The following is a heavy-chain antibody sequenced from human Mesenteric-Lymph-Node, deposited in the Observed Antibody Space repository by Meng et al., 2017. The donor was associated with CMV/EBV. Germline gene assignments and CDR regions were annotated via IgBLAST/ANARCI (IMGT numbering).Heavy chain of an antibody. CDR3: ARGSTVIRAYYYYGMDV. CDR2: IIPILGIA. CDR1: GYTFTGYF. Sequence: SVKVSCKASGYTFTGYFIHWVRQAPGQGLEWMGGIIPILGIANYAQKFQGRVTITADKSTSTAYMELSSLRSEDTAVYYCARGSTVIRAYYYYGMDVWGQGTTVTVSS. D-gene: IGHD4-11*01. J-gene: IGHJ6*02. V-gene: IGHV1-69*10.